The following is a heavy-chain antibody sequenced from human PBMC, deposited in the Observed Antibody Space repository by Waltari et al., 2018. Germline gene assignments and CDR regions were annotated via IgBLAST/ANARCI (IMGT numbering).Heavy chain of an antibody. CDR1: GFTFNNYA. CDR3: AKEDFGGVDH. Sequence: EVQLLESGGGLVQPGGSLRLSCAASGFTFNNYAMSWVRQAPGKGLEWVSVIYSGGTTYYADSVKGRFTISRDNSKNTLYLQMNSLRPEDTAVYHCAKEDFGGVDHWG. V-gene: IGHV3-23*03. J-gene: IGHJ5*02. D-gene: IGHD3-16*01. CDR2: VIYSGGTT.